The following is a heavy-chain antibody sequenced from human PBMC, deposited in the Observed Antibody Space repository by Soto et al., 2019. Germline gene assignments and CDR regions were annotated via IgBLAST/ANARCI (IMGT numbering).Heavy chain of an antibody. CDR1: GYTFTGHY. CDR3: AREPMVRAAHGFDI. D-gene: IGHD3-10*01. V-gene: IGHV1-2*02. Sequence: ASVKVSCKASGYTFTGHYMHWVRQAPGQGLEWMGWINSNSVGTNYAQKFQGRVTMTRDTSISTAYMELSRLRSDDTAVYYCAREPMVRAAHGFDIWGQGTMVTVSS. J-gene: IGHJ3*02. CDR2: INSNSVGT.